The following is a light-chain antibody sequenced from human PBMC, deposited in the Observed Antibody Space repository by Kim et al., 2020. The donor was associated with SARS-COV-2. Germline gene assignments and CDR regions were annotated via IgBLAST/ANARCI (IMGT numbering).Light chain of an antibody. Sequence: APGKAASIAWGGNNMGSQRVHWYQQKPGQAPVLVIYYNSDRPSGIPERFSGSNSGNTATLTISRVEAGDEADYYCQVWDSGSDHWVFGGGTKLTVL. CDR2: YNS. V-gene: IGLV3-21*04. CDR1: NMGSQR. J-gene: IGLJ3*02. CDR3: QVWDSGSDHWV.